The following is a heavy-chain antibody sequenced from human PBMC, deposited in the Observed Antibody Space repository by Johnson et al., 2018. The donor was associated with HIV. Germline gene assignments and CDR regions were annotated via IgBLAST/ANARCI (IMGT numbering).Heavy chain of an antibody. CDR1: GFSFSDYY. J-gene: IGHJ3*02. CDR2: IYSGGST. CDR3: ARWIQLWVAFDI. D-gene: IGHD5-18*01. V-gene: IGHV3-66*01. Sequence: VQLVESGGGVVQPGGSLRLSCAASGFSFSDYYMSWIRQAPGKGLEWVSVIYSGGSTYYADSVKGRFTISRDNSKNTLYLQMNSLRAEDTAVYYCARWIQLWVAFDIWGQGTMVTVSS.